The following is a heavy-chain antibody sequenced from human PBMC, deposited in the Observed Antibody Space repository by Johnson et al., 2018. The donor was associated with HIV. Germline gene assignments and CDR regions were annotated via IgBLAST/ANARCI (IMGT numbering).Heavy chain of an antibody. CDR2: IRYDGSNK. CDR3: ARACRDGYTCDAFDI. CDR1: GFTFSSYP. Sequence: QVQLMESGGGVVQPGRSLRLSCEASGFTFSSYPMHWVRQAPGKGLEWVAVIRYDGSNKYYADSVKGRFIISRDNSKNTLYLQMNSLRAEDTAVYYCARACRDGYTCDAFDIWGQGTMVTVSS. J-gene: IGHJ3*02. V-gene: IGHV3-33*08. D-gene: IGHD5-24*01.